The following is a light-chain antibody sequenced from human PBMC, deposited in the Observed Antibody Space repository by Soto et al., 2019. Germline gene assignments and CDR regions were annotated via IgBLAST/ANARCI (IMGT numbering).Light chain of an antibody. Sequence: QSVLTQPASVSGSPGQSITISCPGTSSDVGSYNLVSWYQQHPGKATKLMIYEGSKRPSGVSNRFSGSKSGNTASLTISGLQADDEADYYCCSYAGSSYVVGTGTKV. CDR3: CSYAGSSYV. J-gene: IGLJ1*01. V-gene: IGLV2-23*01. CDR2: EGS. CDR1: SSDVGSYNL.